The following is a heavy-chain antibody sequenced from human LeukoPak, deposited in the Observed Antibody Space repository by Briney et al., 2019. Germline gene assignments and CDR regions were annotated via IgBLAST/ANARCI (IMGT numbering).Heavy chain of an antibody. Sequence: GGSLRLSCAASGFTFSSYWVSWVRQAPGKGLEWVANIKQDGSEKYYVDSVKGRFTISRDNAKNSLYLQMNSLRAEDTAVYYCARSVWFGVNAFDIWGQGTMVTVSS. D-gene: IGHD3-10*01. CDR2: IKQDGSEK. CDR3: ARSVWFGVNAFDI. J-gene: IGHJ3*02. V-gene: IGHV3-7*01. CDR1: GFTFSSYW.